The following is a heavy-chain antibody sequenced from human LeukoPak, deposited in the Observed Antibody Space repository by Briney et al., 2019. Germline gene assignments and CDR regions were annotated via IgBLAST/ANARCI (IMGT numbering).Heavy chain of an antibody. CDR3: AREAGGAFDI. Sequence: PGRSLRLSCAASGFTFSSYALHWVRQAPGKGLEWVAVISYDGTNKYYADSVKGRFTISRDNSKNTLYLQMNSLRAEDTAVYYCAREAGGAFDIWGQGTTVTVSS. V-gene: IGHV3-30-3*01. CDR1: GFTFSSYA. CDR2: ISYDGTNK. D-gene: IGHD3-16*01. J-gene: IGHJ3*02.